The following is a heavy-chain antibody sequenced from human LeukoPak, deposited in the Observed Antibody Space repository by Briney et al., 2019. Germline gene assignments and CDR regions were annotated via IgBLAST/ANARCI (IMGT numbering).Heavy chain of an antibody. J-gene: IGHJ4*02. CDR1: GFTVSSNY. Sequence: PGGSLRLSCAASGFTVSSNYMSWVRQAPGKGLEWVSVIYSGGSTYYAGSVKGRFTISRDNSKNTLYLQMNSLRAEDTAVYYCARDSSGYYFNYWGQGTLVTVSS. CDR3: ARDSSGYYFNY. CDR2: IYSGGST. D-gene: IGHD3-22*01. V-gene: IGHV3-66*01.